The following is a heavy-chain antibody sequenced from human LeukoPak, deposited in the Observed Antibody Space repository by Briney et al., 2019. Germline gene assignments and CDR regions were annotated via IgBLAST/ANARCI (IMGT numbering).Heavy chain of an antibody. J-gene: IGHJ4*02. Sequence: GGSLRLSCAASGFTFSSYSMNWVRQAPGKGLEWVSYISSSSSTIYYADSVKGRFTISRDNAKNSLYLQMNSLRAEDTAVYYCASAPILAGYCSSTTCHGPYWGQGTLVTVSS. V-gene: IGHV3-48*01. CDR3: ASAPILAGYCSSTTCHGPY. CDR2: ISSSSSTI. CDR1: GFTFSSYS. D-gene: IGHD2-2*01.